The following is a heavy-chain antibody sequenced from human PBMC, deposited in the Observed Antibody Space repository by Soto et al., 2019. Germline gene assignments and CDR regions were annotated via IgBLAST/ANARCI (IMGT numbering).Heavy chain of an antibody. J-gene: IGHJ5*02. CDR3: ARSLWFGESNWFDP. Sequence: PSETLSLTCTGTGCPISSYYRSWIRQPPGKGLEWIGYIYYSGSTNYNPSLKSRVTISVDTSKNQFSLKLSSVTAADTAVYYCARSLWFGESNWFDPWGQGTLVTVS. V-gene: IGHV4-59*01. CDR2: IYYSGST. CDR1: GCPISSYY. D-gene: IGHD3-10*01.